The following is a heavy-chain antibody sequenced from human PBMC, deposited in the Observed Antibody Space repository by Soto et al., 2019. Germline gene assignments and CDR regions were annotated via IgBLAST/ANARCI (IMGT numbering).Heavy chain of an antibody. D-gene: IGHD3-16*01. CDR3: ASMASFGTLNWFDP. V-gene: IGHV1-8*01. CDR1: EYTFIKDD. CDR2: MNPGSGKT. Sequence: QVQLVQSGAEVKEPGASVRDSCKASEYTFIKDDISWWRQATGQGLECMGWMNPGSGKTGYANKFQGRVNMTRDASTSTEHLELSSLTSEDTAVYYCASMASFGTLNWFDPWGQGTLVNVSA. J-gene: IGHJ5*02.